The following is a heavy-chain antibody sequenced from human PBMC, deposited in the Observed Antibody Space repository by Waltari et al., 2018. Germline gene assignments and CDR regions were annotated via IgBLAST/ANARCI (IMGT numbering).Heavy chain of an antibody. V-gene: IGHV4-39*01. CDR1: GDSLGRSRYS. CDR2: IFYSGST. Sequence: QVQLQESGPRLEKPSETLSLTCPVSGDSLGRSRYSRGWIRQTPGKGLEWIGSIFYSGSTYYNPSLRSRVTISRDTSKNQFSLKVTSVTAADTAVYYCARKYHSSGYYFLGWFDPWGQGTLVTVSS. CDR3: ARKYHSSGYYFLGWFDP. J-gene: IGHJ5*02. D-gene: IGHD3-22*01.